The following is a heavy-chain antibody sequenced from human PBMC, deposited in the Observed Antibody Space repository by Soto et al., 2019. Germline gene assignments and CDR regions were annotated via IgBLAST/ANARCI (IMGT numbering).Heavy chain of an antibody. CDR3: AADRECSSNRCSPYNFDY. Sequence: ASVKVSCKASGFTFTSSAVQWVRQARGQRPEWIGWIVVGSGNTNYAQKFQGRVTITRDMSTSTAYMELSSRRSEDTAVYYSAADRECSSNRCSPYNFDYWGQGTLVTVSS. CDR1: GFTFTSSA. J-gene: IGHJ4*02. V-gene: IGHV1-58*01. D-gene: IGHD2-2*01. CDR2: IVVGSGNT.